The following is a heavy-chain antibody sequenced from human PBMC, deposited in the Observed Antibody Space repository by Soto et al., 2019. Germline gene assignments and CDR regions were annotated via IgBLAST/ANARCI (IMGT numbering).Heavy chain of an antibody. CDR1: GGSFSSDA. J-gene: IGHJ4*02. D-gene: IGHD2-21*02. V-gene: IGHV1-69*06. CDR3: AREVVTETTLGYFDF. CDR2: IIPMFDTT. Sequence: SVKVSCKASGGSFSSDAITWVRQAPGQGLEWIGEIIPMFDTTNYAPEFQGRVTITADTATTTVYMEVNRLTPDDTAAYYCAREVVTETTLGYFDFWGQGALVTSPQ.